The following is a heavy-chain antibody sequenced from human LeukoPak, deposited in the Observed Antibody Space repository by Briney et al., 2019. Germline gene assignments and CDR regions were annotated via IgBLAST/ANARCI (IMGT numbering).Heavy chain of an antibody. CDR1: GFTFSSYA. CDR2: ISGSGGST. D-gene: IGHD7-27*01. CDR3: AKAPYGDRYPFFDY. J-gene: IGHJ4*02. Sequence: GGSLRLSCAASGFTFSSYAMSWVRQAPGKGLEWVSAISGSGGSTYYADTVKGRFTISRDNSKTTLYLQMNSLRAEDTAVYYCAKAPYGDRYPFFDYWGQGTLVTVSS. V-gene: IGHV3-23*01.